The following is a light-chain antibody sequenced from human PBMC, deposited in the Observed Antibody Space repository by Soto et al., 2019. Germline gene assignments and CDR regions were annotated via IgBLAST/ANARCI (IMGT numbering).Light chain of an antibody. CDR1: QNVSSSQ. CDR3: QHYNGSPLT. J-gene: IGKJ5*01. CDR2: GAS. Sequence: EIVLTQSPGTPSLSPGEGATLSCRAGQNVSSSQLAWYQHKPGQAPRLLIYGASSRATGIPDRFSGSGSGTDFTLTISRLEPEDFAVYYCQHYNGSPLTFGQGTRLEIK. V-gene: IGKV3-20*01.